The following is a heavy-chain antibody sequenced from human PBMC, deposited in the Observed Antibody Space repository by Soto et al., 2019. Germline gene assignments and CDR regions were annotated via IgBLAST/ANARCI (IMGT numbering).Heavy chain of an antibody. V-gene: IGHV3-23*01. D-gene: IGHD2-8*01. Sequence: EVQLLESGGGLVQPGGSLRLSCVASGFTFSTYAMTWVRQAPGKGLEWVSSISANGGGTYYADSVKGRFTISRDNSKNALFLQMNSLRAEDTAVYNCAKIGQASNNAYWGQGTLVTVSS. CDR3: AKIGQASNNAY. CDR1: GFTFSTYA. J-gene: IGHJ4*02. CDR2: ISANGGGT.